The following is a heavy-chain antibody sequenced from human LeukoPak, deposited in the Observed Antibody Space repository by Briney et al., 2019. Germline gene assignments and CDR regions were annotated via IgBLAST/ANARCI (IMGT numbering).Heavy chain of an antibody. CDR2: IYYSGIT. J-gene: IGHJ3*02. V-gene: IGHV4-39*07. D-gene: IGHD1-26*01. Sequence: SETLSLTCTVSGGSISSNGYYWGWIRQSPGEGLEWIGNIYYSGITYYNASLKSRVTISVDTSKNQFSLKVRSVTAADTAAYYCATGRAVGAADAFDIWGQGTMVTVSS. CDR1: GGSISSNGYY. CDR3: ATGRAVGAADAFDI.